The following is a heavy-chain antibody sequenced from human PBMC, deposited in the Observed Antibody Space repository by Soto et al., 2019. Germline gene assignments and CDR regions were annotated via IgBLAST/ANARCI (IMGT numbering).Heavy chain of an antibody. Sequence: ASVKVSCKASGYTFTSYGISWVRQAPGQGLEWMGWISAYNGNTNYAQKLQGRVTMTTDTSTSTAYMELRSLRSDDTAVYYCARDPFIFFSGGSCYFHQNSYYYGMDVWGQGTTVTVSS. CDR3: ARDPFIFFSGGSCYFHQNSYYYGMDV. CDR2: ISAYNGNT. J-gene: IGHJ6*02. V-gene: IGHV1-18*01. CDR1: GYTFTSYG. D-gene: IGHD2-15*01.